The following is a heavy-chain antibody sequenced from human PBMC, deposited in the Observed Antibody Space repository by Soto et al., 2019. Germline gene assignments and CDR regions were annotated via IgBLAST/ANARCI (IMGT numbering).Heavy chain of an antibody. CDR2: IIPILGIA. CDR3: AHQDCSSTSCWDY. V-gene: IGHV1-69*02. CDR1: GGTFSSYT. Sequence: SVKVSCKASGGTFSSYTISWVRQAPGQGLEWMGRIIPILGIANYAQKFQGRVTITADKSTSTAYMELSSLRSEDSAVYYCAHQDCSSTSCWDYWGQGTLVTVSS. J-gene: IGHJ4*02. D-gene: IGHD2-2*01.